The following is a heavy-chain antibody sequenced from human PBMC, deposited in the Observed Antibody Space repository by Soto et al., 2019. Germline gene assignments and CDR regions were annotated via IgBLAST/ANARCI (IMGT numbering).Heavy chain of an antibody. D-gene: IGHD6-19*01. CDR3: VRPGLTVPGTRYFDH. Sequence: EVQLLESGGAFVQPGGSLRLSCAASGFTFNSYAMSWVCQAPGKSLEWVSAIGSDGTAIQYADSVKGRFTISKDNSNDRLYSQMNSLRAEDTAVYYCVRPGLTVPGTRYFDHWGQGALVTVSS. V-gene: IGHV3-23*05. CDR1: GFTFNSYA. J-gene: IGHJ4*02. CDR2: IGSDGTAI.